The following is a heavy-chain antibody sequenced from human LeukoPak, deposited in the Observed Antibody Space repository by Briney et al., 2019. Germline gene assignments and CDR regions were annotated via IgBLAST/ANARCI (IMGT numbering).Heavy chain of an antibody. J-gene: IGHJ6*03. CDR3: AREGSSTYYYYYMDV. Sequence: GGSLRLSCAASGFTFDAYAMSWVRQAPGKGLEWVSCINWNGGSTGYADSVKGRFTISRDNAKNSLYLQMNSLRAEDTALYYCAREGSSTYYYYYMDVWGKGTTVTVSS. V-gene: IGHV3-20*04. CDR2: INWNGGST. D-gene: IGHD1-26*01. CDR1: GFTFDAYA.